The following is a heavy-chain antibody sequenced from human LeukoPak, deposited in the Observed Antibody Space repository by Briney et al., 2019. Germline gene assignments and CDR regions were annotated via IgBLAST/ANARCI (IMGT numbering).Heavy chain of an antibody. CDR2: IYYSGST. CDR3: ARAGITMVRGVIIRQPYFDY. V-gene: IGHV4-31*03. D-gene: IGHD3-10*01. Sequence: SQTLSLTCTVSGGSISSGGYYWSWIRQHPGKGLEWIGYIYYSGSTYYNSSLKSRVTISVDTSKNQFSLKLSSVTAADTAVYYCARAGITMVRGVIIRQPYFDYWGQGTLVTVSS. J-gene: IGHJ4*02. CDR1: GGSISSGGYY.